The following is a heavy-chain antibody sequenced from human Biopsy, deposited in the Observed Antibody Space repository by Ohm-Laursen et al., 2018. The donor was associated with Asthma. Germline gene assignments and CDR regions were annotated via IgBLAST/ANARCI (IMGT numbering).Heavy chain of an antibody. D-gene: IGHD3-3*01. CDR3: ARMITIFGVVSRGMDV. V-gene: IGHV3-48*02. CDR2: ISSSSSTI. Sequence: SLRLSCTAFGFTFSSYSMNWVRQAPGKGLEWVSYISSSSSTIYYADSVKGRFTISRDNAKNSLYLQMNSLRDEDTAVYYCARMITIFGVVSRGMDVWGQGTTVTVSS. J-gene: IGHJ6*02. CDR1: GFTFSSYS.